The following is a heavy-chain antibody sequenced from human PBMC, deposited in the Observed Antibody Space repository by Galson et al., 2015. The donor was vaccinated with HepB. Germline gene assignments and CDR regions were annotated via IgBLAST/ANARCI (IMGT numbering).Heavy chain of an antibody. J-gene: IGHJ4*02. CDR3: ARDSAQRYSYGVDY. D-gene: IGHD5-18*01. Sequence: LSLTCTVSGGSISSGDYYWSWIRQPPGKGLEWIGYIYYSGSTYYNPSLKSRVTISVDTSKNQFSLKLSSVTAADTAVYYCARDSAQRYSYGVDYWGQGTLVTVSS. CDR2: IYYSGST. CDR1: GGSISSGDYY. V-gene: IGHV4-30-4*01.